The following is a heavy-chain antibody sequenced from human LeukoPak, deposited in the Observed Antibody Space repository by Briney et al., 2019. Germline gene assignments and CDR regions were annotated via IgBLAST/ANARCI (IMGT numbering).Heavy chain of an antibody. CDR1: GYSISSGYY. V-gene: IGHV4-38-2*02. Sequence: SETLSLTCTVSGYSISSGYYWGWIRQPPGKGLEWIGIIYHSGSTYYNPSLKSRVTISVDTSKNQFSLKLSSVTAADTAVYYCARLLHPQSTSWFIDYWGRGALVTVSS. CDR3: ARLLHPQSTSWFIDY. CDR2: IYHSGST. D-gene: IGHD6-13*01. J-gene: IGHJ4*02.